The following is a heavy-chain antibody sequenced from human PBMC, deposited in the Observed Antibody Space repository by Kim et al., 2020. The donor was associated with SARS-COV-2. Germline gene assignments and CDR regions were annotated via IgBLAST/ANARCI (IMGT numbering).Heavy chain of an antibody. J-gene: IGHJ4*01. CDR1: GFTFNNYA. CDR3: AARSKYTRTVYPLHY. D-gene: IGHD2-2*02. V-gene: IGHV3-23*01. Sequence: GGSLRLSCAASGFTFNNYAMSWVRQAPGKGLEWVLAISARGDKTYSADAVEGRFTISRDNSKNTLYMQMNSLRVEATAVYYCAARSKYTRTVYPLHYRG. CDR2: ISARGDKT.